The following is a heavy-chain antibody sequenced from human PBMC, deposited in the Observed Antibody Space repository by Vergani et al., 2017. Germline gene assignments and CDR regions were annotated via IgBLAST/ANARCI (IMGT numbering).Heavy chain of an antibody. Sequence: EVQLVESGGGLVKPGGSLRLSCAASGFTFSSYSMNWVRQAPGKGLEGVSSISSSSSYIYYADSVKGRFTISRDNAKNSLYLQMNSLRAEDTAVYYCARDRGAAAVTWGQGTLVTVSS. CDR1: GFTFSSYS. CDR2: ISSSSSYI. V-gene: IGHV3-21*01. D-gene: IGHD6-13*01. CDR3: ARDRGAAAVT. J-gene: IGHJ5*02.